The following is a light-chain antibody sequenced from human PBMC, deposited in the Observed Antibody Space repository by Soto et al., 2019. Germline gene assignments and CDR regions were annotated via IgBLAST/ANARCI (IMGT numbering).Light chain of an antibody. J-gene: IGLJ1*01. CDR2: EVS. CDR1: SSDVGGYNY. Sequence: QSALTQPASVSGSPGQSITISCTGTSSDVGGYNYVSWYQQHPGKAPKLMIYEVSTRPSGVSNRFSCSKSGNTASLTISGIKAEDEADYYCSSYTSSSTLVFGTGTKLTVL. V-gene: IGLV2-14*01. CDR3: SSYTSSSTLV.